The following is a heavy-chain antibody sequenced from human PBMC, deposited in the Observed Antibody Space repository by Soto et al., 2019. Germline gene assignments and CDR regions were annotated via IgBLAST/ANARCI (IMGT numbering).Heavy chain of an antibody. Sequence: GGSLRLSCAASGFTFDDYTMHWVRQAPGKGLEWVSGISWNSGTIAYADSVKGRFTISRDNANNSLYLQMHSLRPEDTALYYCAKDKLAVAADDAFDVWGQGTMVTVSS. CDR1: GFTFDDYT. J-gene: IGHJ3*01. CDR3: AKDKLAVAADDAFDV. CDR2: ISWNSGTI. V-gene: IGHV3-9*01. D-gene: IGHD6-19*01.